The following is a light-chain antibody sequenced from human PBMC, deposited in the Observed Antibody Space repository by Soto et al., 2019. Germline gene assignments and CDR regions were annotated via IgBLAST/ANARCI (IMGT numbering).Light chain of an antibody. V-gene: IGLV2-14*01. CDR2: EVA. J-gene: IGLJ1*01. CDR3: TSYRSATTPPYV. CDR1: SSDIGAYNF. Sequence: QSVLPQPASVSGSPGQSITISCTGTSSDIGAYNFVSWYQHHPGKAPKLLIYEVAYRPSGISNRFSGSKSANTASLTISGLQAEDEADYFCTSYRSATTPPYVFGSGTKVTVL.